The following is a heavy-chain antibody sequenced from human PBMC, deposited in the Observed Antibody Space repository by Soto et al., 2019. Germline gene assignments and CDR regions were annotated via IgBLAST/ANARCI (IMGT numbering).Heavy chain of an antibody. D-gene: IGHD4-17*01. CDR1: GYTFTSYA. J-gene: IGHJ6*02. Sequence: ASVKASCKASGYTFTSYAMHWVRQAPGQRLEWMGWINAGNGNTKYSQKFQGRVTITRDTSASTAYMELSSLRSEDTAVYYCARTVGYYYGMDVWGQGTTVTVSS. CDR3: ARTVGYYYGMDV. V-gene: IGHV1-3*01. CDR2: INAGNGNT.